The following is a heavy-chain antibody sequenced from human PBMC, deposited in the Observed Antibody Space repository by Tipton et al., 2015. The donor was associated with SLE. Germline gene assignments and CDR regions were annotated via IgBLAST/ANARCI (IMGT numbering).Heavy chain of an antibody. Sequence: TLSLTCTVSGGSISSSSYYWGWIRQPPGKGLEWIGSIYYSGSTYYNPSLKSRVTISVDTSKNQYSLQLNSVTPEDTAVYYCARKSDYFDYWGQGTLVTVSS. CDR1: GGSISSSSYY. J-gene: IGHJ4*02. CDR3: ARKSDYFDY. V-gene: IGHV4-39*07. CDR2: IYYSGST.